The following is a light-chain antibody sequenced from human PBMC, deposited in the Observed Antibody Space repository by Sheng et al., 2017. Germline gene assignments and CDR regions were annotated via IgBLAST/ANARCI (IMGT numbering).Light chain of an antibody. J-gene: IGLJ3*02. CDR1: SLRNYY. CDR3: NSRDNSGDHRV. CDR2: GRN. V-gene: IGLV3-19*01. Sequence: SSELTQDPAVSVALGQTVRITCQGDSLRNYYASWYQQKPGQAPLLVIYGRNNRPSGIPDRFSGSSSGNTASLTITGAQAEDEADYYCNSRDNSGDHRVFGGGTKLTVL.